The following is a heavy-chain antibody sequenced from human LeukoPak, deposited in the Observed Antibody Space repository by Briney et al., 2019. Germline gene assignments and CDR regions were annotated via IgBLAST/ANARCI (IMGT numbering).Heavy chain of an antibody. CDR2: IIPILGIT. Sequence: ASVKVSCKASGSTFSTYAINWVRQAPGQGPEWMGRIIPILGITNYTESFQDRVTITADKATNTAYMELTGLRSEDTAVYYCAKAVGIWSGSYNYSYGMDDWGQGTTVTVSS. V-gene: IGHV1-69*04. D-gene: IGHD3-3*01. CDR1: GSTFSTYA. J-gene: IGHJ6*02. CDR3: AKAVGIWSGSYNYSYGMDD.